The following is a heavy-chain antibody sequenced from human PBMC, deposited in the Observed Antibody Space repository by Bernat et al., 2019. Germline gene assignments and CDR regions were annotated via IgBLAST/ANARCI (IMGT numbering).Heavy chain of an antibody. V-gene: IGHV1-69*06. D-gene: IGHD2-8*02. Sequence: QVQLVQSGAEVKKPGSSVKVSCKASGGTFSSYAISWVRQAPGQGLEWMGGILPIFGTANYAQKFQGGVTITADKSTSTAYMERGRLRSEDTAVYYCAIGGGNCTGGVCSPLDYWGQGTLVTVSS. CDR3: AIGGGNCTGGVCSPLDY. J-gene: IGHJ4*02. CDR2: ILPIFGTA. CDR1: GGTFSSYA.